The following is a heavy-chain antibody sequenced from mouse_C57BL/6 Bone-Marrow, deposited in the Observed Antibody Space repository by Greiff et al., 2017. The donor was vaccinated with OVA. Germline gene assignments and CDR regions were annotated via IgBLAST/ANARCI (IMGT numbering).Heavy chain of an antibody. CDR2: ISDGGSYT. CDR3: AREDCYYYGSSYNYAMDY. V-gene: IGHV5-4*01. CDR1: GFTFSSYA. D-gene: IGHD1-1*01. Sequence: EVHLVESGGGLVKPGGSLKLSCAASGFTFSSYAMSWVRQTPEKRLEWVATISDGGSYTYYPDNVKGRFTISRDNAKNNLYLQMSHLKSEDTAMYYCAREDCYYYGSSYNYAMDYWGQGTSVTVSS. J-gene: IGHJ4*01.